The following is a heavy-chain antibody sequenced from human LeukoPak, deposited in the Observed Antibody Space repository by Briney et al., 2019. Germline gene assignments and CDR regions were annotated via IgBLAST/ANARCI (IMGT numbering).Heavy chain of an antibody. CDR3: TRGGGDFFGSGPGDL. D-gene: IGHD3-10*01. CDR2: ISGSGFNI. Sequence: GGSLRLSCAASGFTLSSYTMDWVRQAPGEGVEWVSCISGSGFNIYYADSMKGRFTISRDNAKNSLYLQMNSLRAEDTAIYYCTRGGGDFFGSGPGDLWGRGSLVTVSS. CDR1: GFTLSSYT. J-gene: IGHJ2*01. V-gene: IGHV3-21*01.